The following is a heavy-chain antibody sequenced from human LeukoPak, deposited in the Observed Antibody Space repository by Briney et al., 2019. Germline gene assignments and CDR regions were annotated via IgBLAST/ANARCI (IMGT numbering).Heavy chain of an antibody. CDR1: GGSISSYY. CDR3: AGDYVDSSMIVDY. J-gene: IGHJ4*02. V-gene: IGHV4-34*01. Sequence: KPSETLSLTCTVSGGSISSYYWSWIRQPPGKGLEWFGEFNHVGTTEYNPSLKSRVTISVDTSKKQFSLKLSSVNAADTAVYYCAGDYVDSSMIVDYWGQGTLVTVAS. CDR2: FNHVGTT. D-gene: IGHD4-17*01.